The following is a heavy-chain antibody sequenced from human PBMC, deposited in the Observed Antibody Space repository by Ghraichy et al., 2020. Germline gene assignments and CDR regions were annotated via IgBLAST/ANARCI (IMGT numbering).Heavy chain of an antibody. CDR2: IKQDGSEK. Sequence: GGSLRLSCAASGFTFSSYWMSWVRQAPGKGLEWVANIKQDGSEKYYVDSVKGRFTISRDNAKNSLYLQMNSLRAEDTAVYYCARLATRKYYDFWSGYGGVSYYFDYWGQGTLVTVSS. CDR1: GFTFSSYW. J-gene: IGHJ4*02. CDR3: ARLATRKYYDFWSGYGGVSYYFDY. V-gene: IGHV3-7*01. D-gene: IGHD3-3*01.